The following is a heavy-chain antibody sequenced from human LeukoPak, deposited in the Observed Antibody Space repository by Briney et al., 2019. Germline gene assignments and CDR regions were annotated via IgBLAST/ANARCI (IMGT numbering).Heavy chain of an antibody. J-gene: IGHJ4*02. CDR1: GFTFSNYG. CDR3: AKDPRRYSRTGGYFDY. CDR2: ISYDGSYK. D-gene: IGHD6-13*01. Sequence: PGGSLRLSCAASGFTFSNYGMHWVRQAPGKGLEWVAFISYDGSYKYYADSVKGRFTISRDNSKNTLYLQMNSLRAEDTAVYYCAKDPRRYSRTGGYFDYWDQGTLVTVSS. V-gene: IGHV3-30*18.